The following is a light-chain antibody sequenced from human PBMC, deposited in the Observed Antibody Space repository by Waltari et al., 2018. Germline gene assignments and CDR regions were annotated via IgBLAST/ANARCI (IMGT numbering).Light chain of an antibody. CDR2: AAS. CDR3: QQSYSAPGT. Sequence: DIQMTQSPSSLSASVGDRVTITCRATQSISTYLNWYRQKPGEAPKVLIYAASSLQSGVPSRFSGSGSGTDFTLTISSLQPEDFATYYCQQSYSAPGTFGGGTKVEIK. V-gene: IGKV1-39*01. J-gene: IGKJ4*01. CDR1: QSISTY.